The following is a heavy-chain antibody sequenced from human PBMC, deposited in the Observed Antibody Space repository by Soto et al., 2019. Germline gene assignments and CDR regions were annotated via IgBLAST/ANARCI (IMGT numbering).Heavy chain of an antibody. CDR2: ISGSGGGT. V-gene: IGHV3-23*01. D-gene: IGHD2-2*01. CDR3: AKALGSCSSTSCQPLCFDP. Sequence: PGGSLRLSCVASGFTFSSYAMSWVRQTPGKGLEWLSLISGSGGGTYYADSVMGRFTISRDNSNNTLYLQMSSLRAEDTAVYYCAKALGSCSSTSCQPLCFDPWGQGTPVTVSS. CDR1: GFTFSSYA. J-gene: IGHJ5*02.